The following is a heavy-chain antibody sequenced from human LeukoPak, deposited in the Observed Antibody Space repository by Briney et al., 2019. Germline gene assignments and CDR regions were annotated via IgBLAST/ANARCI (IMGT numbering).Heavy chain of an antibody. V-gene: IGHV5-51*01. D-gene: IGHD6-19*01. J-gene: IGHJ4*02. Sequence: TGESLKISCKGSGYSFTNYWIGWVRQMPGKGLEWMGIIYPGDSDTKYSPSFQGQVTISADKSINTAYLQWSGLKASDTAIYYCARNKGGSSWSIPNGYFDFWGQGTLVTVSS. CDR1: GYSFTNYW. CDR3: ARNKGGSSWSIPNGYFDF. CDR2: IYPGDSDT.